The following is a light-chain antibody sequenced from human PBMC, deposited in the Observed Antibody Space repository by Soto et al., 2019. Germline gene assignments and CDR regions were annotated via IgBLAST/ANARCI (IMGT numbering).Light chain of an antibody. CDR3: QQYNDNWT. CDR1: QSISSW. J-gene: IGKJ1*01. Sequence: DIQVTQSPSTLSASVGDRVTITCRASQSISSWLAWYQQKPGKAPKLLIYKASTLQSGVPSRFSGSGSGTEFTLAISSLQPDDFATYYCQQYNDNWTFGQGTNVDIK. CDR2: KAS. V-gene: IGKV1-5*03.